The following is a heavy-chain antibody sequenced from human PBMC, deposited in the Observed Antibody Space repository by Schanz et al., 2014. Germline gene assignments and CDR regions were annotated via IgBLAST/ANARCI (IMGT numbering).Heavy chain of an antibody. CDR1: GGTFSTYT. J-gene: IGHJ6*02. D-gene: IGHD3-10*01. Sequence: QVQLVQSGAEVKKPGSSVKVSCKASGGTFSTYTISWVRQAPGQGLEWMGRIIPILGIANYAQKFQGRVTITADKSSDTAYMELSSLRSEDTAVYYCARAKRFGDMDVWGQGTTVTVSS. CDR2: IIPILGIA. V-gene: IGHV1-69*02. CDR3: ARAKRFGDMDV.